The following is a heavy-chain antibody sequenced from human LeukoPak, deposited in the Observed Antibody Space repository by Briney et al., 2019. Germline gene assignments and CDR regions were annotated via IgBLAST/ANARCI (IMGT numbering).Heavy chain of an antibody. CDR2: IYHSGST. D-gene: IGHD3-16*02. Sequence: PSETLSLTCTLSGYSLSSGYYWGWIRQPPGKGLEWIGSIYHSGSTYYNPSLKSRVTISVDTSKNQFSLKLSSVTAAGTAVYYCARVRETYDYVWGSYRYHFDYWGQGTLVTVSS. V-gene: IGHV4-38-2*02. CDR3: ARVRETYDYVWGSYRYHFDY. J-gene: IGHJ4*02. CDR1: GYSLSSGYY.